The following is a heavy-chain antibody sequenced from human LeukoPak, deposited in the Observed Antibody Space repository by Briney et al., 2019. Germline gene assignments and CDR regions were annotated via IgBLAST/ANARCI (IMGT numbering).Heavy chain of an antibody. Sequence: ASVKVSCKSSGYTFTVDYMHWVRQAPGQGLEWMGWINPNRGGTNYTQKFQGRVTMTRDTSISTAYMDVGRLRSDETAVYYCARGPSSGWYYYFDYWGQGTLVTVSS. V-gene: IGHV1-2*02. CDR1: GYTFTVDY. CDR2: INPNRGGT. CDR3: ARGPSSGWYYYFDY. D-gene: IGHD6-19*01. J-gene: IGHJ4*02.